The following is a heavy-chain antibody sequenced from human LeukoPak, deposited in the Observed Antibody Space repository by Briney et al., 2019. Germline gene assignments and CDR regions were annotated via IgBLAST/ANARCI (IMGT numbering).Heavy chain of an antibody. D-gene: IGHD4-17*01. V-gene: IGHV4-38-2*02. Sequence: SETLSLTCTVSGYSISSGYYWGWIRQPPGKGLEWIGSIYHSGSTYYNPSLKSRVTISVDTSKNQFSLKLSSVTAADTAVYYCARVYGDYEAYYYMDVWGQGTLVTVSS. CDR2: IYHSGST. J-gene: IGHJ6*03. CDR1: GYSISSGYY. CDR3: ARVYGDYEAYYYMDV.